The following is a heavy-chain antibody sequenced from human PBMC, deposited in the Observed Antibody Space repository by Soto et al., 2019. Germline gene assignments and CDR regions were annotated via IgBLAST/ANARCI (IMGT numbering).Heavy chain of an antibody. V-gene: IGHV3-23*01. D-gene: IGHD3-10*01. CDR2: ISGSGDST. CDR3: AKALYGGFTY. J-gene: IGHJ4*02. CDR1: GFTFSVYA. Sequence: EVRLLESGGGLVQPGGSLRLSCAASGFTFSVYAMSWVRQAPGKGLEWVSDISGSGDSTHYADSVKGRFTVSRDNSKSMLYLQTNSLRAEDTAIYYCAKALYGGFTYWGQGTLVTVSS.